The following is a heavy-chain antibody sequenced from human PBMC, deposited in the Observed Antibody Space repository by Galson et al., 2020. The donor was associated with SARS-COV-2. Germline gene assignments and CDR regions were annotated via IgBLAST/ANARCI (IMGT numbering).Heavy chain of an antibody. Sequence: GGSLRLSCAASGFTFSNAWMSWVRQAPGKGLEWVSGISGIGASTYYAESVKGRFTISRDNSKNTLYLQMNSLRADDTAVYYCAKVAIVGGTPDLDYWGQGTLVSVSS. V-gene: IGHV3-23*01. J-gene: IGHJ4*02. CDR3: AKVAIVGGTPDLDY. D-gene: IGHD1-26*01. CDR1: GFTFSNAW. CDR2: ISGIGAST.